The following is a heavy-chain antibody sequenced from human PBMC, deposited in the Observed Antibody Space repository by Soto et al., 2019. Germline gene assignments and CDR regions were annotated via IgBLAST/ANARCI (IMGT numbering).Heavy chain of an antibody. CDR2: ISGSGGST. J-gene: IGHJ4*02. Sequence: GGSLRLSCAASGFTFSSYAMSWVRQAPGKGLEWVSAISGSGGSTYYADSVKGRFTISRDNSKNTLYLQMNSLRAEDTAVYYCAKVPSAYCSSTSCYPGYWGQGTLVTVSS. V-gene: IGHV3-23*01. CDR3: AKVPSAYCSSTSCYPGY. CDR1: GFTFSSYA. D-gene: IGHD2-2*01.